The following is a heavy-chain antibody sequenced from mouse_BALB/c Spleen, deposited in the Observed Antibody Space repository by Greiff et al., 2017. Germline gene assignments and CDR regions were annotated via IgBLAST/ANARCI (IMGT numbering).Heavy chain of an antibody. CDR2: ISSGGST. CDR3: ARGLTASYAMDY. V-gene: IGHV5-6-5*01. D-gene: IGHD1-2*01. J-gene: IGHJ4*01. Sequence: EVHLVESGGGLVKPGGSLKLSCAASGFTFSSYAMSWVRQTPEKRLEWVASISSGGSTYYPDSVKGRFTISRDNARNILYLQMSSLRSEDTAMYYCARGLTASYAMDYWGQGTSVTVSS. CDR1: GFTFSSYA.